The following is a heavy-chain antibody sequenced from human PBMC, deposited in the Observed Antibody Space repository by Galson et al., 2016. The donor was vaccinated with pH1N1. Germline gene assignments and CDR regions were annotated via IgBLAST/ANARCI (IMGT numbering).Heavy chain of an antibody. CDR1: GFSTNSSGMG. V-gene: IGHV2-5*08. Sequence: PALVKPTQTLTLTCTFSGFSTNSSGMGVGWIRQPPGQALEWLAVIYWDDDKRYSLSLKSRLTISKDTSKNQVVLTMTNMDPVDTGTYYCAHREVMITNAFDFWGRGTMVTVSS. CDR2: IYWDDDK. D-gene: IGHD3-10*01. CDR3: AHREVMITNAFDF. J-gene: IGHJ3*01.